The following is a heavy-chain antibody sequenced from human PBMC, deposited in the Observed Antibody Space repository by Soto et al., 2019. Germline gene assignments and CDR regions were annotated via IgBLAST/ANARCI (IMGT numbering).Heavy chain of an antibody. CDR2: IYPGDSDT. CDR3: ARAIEMATIGWFGP. CDR1: GYSFTSSW. Sequence: GASLKISCNASGYSFTSSWIGWVRQMPGKGLEWMGIIYPGDSDTRYRPSLLGQVTISADKSISTAYLQWSSLKASDTAIYYCARAIEMATIGWFGPWGQGTLVTVSS. V-gene: IGHV5-51*01. J-gene: IGHJ5*02. D-gene: IGHD5-12*01.